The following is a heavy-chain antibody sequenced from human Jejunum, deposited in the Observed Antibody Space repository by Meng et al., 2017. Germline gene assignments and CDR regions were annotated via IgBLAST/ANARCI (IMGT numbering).Heavy chain of an antibody. J-gene: IGHJ4*02. CDR1: GFAFGSYI. CDR3: GKVDPITAHTSGWYGVDY. Sequence: GESLKISCVASGFAFGSYIMTWVRQAPGEGLEYVSSMSGSGGMTYYADSVKGRFTISRDNSKNTLYLQMNSLGGDDTATYYCGKVDPITAHTSGWYGVDYWGQGTLVNGAS. D-gene: IGHD6-13*01. CDR2: MSGSGGMT. V-gene: IGHV3-23*01.